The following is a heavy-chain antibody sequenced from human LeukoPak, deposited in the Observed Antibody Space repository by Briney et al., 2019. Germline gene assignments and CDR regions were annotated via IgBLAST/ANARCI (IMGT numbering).Heavy chain of an antibody. CDR2: ISYDGSNK. J-gene: IGHJ6*03. D-gene: IGHD6-19*01. V-gene: IGHV3-30*03. CDR1: GFTFSSYG. Sequence: PGRSLRLSCAASGFTFSSYGMHWVRQAPGKGLEWVAVISYDGSNKYYADSVKGRFTISRDNSKNTLYLQMNSLRAEDTAVYYCAREEGSIAVAGKRGYYYYYMDVWGKGTTVTISS. CDR3: AREEGSIAVAGKRGYYYYYMDV.